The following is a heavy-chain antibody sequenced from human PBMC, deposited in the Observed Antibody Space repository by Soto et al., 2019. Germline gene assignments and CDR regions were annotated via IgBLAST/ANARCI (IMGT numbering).Heavy chain of an antibody. J-gene: IGHJ5*02. D-gene: IGHD3-16*02. CDR1: GGTFSSYA. V-gene: IGHV1-69*01. CDR2: NIPIFGTA. Sequence: QVQLVQSGAEVKKPGSSVKVSCKASGGTFSSYAISWVRQAPGQGLEWMGGNIPIFGTANYAQKFQGRVTITADESTSTAYMELSSLKSEDTAVYYCARDGAYDYVWGSYRYQRWFDPWGQGTLVTVSS. CDR3: ARDGAYDYVWGSYRYQRWFDP.